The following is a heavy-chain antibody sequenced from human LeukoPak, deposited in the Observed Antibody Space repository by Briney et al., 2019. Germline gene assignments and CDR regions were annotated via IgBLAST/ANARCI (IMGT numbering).Heavy chain of an antibody. Sequence: SETLSLTCTVSRGSISSDTYYWGWVRQPPGKGLDWIGSIYYTGTTYYSPSLQTRATLSFDTSKNQFSLKLTSVTAADTAVYFCASRPIAAGNNWFDPWGQGTLVTVSS. CDR1: RGSISSDTYY. V-gene: IGHV4-39*01. J-gene: IGHJ5*02. CDR3: ASRPIAAGNNWFDP. CDR2: IYYTGTT. D-gene: IGHD6-13*01.